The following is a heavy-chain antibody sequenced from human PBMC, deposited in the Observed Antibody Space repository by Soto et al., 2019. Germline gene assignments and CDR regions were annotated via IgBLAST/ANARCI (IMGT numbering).Heavy chain of an antibody. CDR1: GGTFSSYA. J-gene: IGHJ5*02. CDR2: IIPIFGTA. D-gene: IGHD2-2*01. Sequence: SVKVSCKASGGTFSSYAISWVRQAPGQGLEWMGGIIPIFGTANYAQKFQGRVTITADESTSTAYMELSSLRSEDTAVYYCARDLPFYCSSTSCYSPWGQGTLVTVSS. CDR3: ARDLPFYCSSTSCYSP. V-gene: IGHV1-69*13.